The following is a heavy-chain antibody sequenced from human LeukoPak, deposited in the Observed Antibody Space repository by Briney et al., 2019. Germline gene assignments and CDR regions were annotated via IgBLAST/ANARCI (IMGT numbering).Heavy chain of an antibody. CDR1: GFTFSSYD. J-gene: IGHJ4*02. CDR3: ARAGYGDPHFDF. Sequence: PGGALRLSCAASGFTFSSYDMHWVRQATGKGLEWVSAIGTAGDTYYPGSVKGRFNISRENAKNSLYIQMNSLRAGDTAAYYCARAGYGDPHFDFWGQGTLVTVSS. D-gene: IGHD4-17*01. CDR2: IGTAGDT. V-gene: IGHV3-13*04.